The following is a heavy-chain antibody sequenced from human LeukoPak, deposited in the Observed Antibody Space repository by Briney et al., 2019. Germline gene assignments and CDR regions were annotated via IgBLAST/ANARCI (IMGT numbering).Heavy chain of an antibody. J-gene: IGHJ6*03. CDR1: GFTLSSYW. Sequence: GGSLRLSCAASGFTLSSYWMNWVRQAPGKGLEWVANIKQDGSEKYYVDSVKGRFTISRDNAKNSLYLQMNSLRAEDTAVYYCARCRFLEWLLYSYYYMDVWGKGTTVTVSS. CDR3: ARCRFLEWLLYSYYYMDV. V-gene: IGHV3-7*01. D-gene: IGHD3-3*01. CDR2: IKQDGSEK.